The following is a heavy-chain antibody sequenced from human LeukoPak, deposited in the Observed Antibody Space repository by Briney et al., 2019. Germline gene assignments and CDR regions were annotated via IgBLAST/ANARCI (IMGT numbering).Heavy chain of an antibody. J-gene: IGHJ4*02. CDR1: AFTFSTYA. CDR3: VRDRDSTGYYDY. V-gene: IGHV3-23*01. Sequence: GGSLRLSCAASAFTFSTYAMSWVRQAPGKGLEWVSGISNSGGSTPYADSVKGRFTISRDNSKNTLYLQTNSLRAEDTALYYCVRDRDSTGYYDYWGQGTLVTVSS. CDR2: ISNSGGST. D-gene: IGHD3-22*01.